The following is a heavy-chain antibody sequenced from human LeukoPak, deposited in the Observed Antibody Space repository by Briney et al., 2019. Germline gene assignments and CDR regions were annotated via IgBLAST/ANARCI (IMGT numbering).Heavy chain of an antibody. CDR2: IYTSGST. D-gene: IGHD3/OR15-3a*01. Sequence: SQTLSLTCTVSGVSISSGSYYWSWIRQPAGKGLEWIGRIYTSGSTNYNPSLKSRVTISVDTSKNQFSLKLSSVTAADTAVYYCASGWTSQGWFDPWGQGTLVTVSS. J-gene: IGHJ5*02. CDR3: ASGWTSQGWFDP. CDR1: GVSISSGSYY. V-gene: IGHV4-61*02.